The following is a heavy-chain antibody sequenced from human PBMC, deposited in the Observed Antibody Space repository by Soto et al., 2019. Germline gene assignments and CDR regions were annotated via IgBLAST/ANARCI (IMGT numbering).Heavy chain of an antibody. D-gene: IGHD4-17*01. CDR1: GGSMSSYY. J-gene: IGHJ5*02. Sequence: SETLSLTCTVSGGSMSSYYWSWIRQPPGKGLEWIGYIYYSGSTNYNPSLKSRVTISVDTSKNQFSLKLSSVTAADTAVYYCARHADGDYGDYVSWFDPWGQGTLVTVSS. V-gene: IGHV4-59*08. CDR2: IYYSGST. CDR3: ARHADGDYGDYVSWFDP.